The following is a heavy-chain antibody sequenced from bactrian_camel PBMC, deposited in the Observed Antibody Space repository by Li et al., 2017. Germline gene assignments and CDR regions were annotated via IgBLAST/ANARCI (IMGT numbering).Heavy chain of an antibody. V-gene: IGHV3S53*01. Sequence: HVQLVESGGGSVQTGGSLRLSCAYSAYSGSSKAWFRQVPGKPREGVAAIDNTGSKIYADSVKGRFTISKDNDRHTLYLQMNDLKLEDAATYYCANEPGSGGYCSTSEEKYVRWGQGTQVTVSS. CDR3: ANEPGSGGYCSTSEEKYVR. CDR2: IDNTGSK. D-gene: IGHD2*01. J-gene: IGHJ4*01. CDR1: AYSGSSKA.